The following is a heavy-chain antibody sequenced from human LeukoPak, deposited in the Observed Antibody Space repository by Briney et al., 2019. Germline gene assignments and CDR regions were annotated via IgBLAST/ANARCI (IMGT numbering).Heavy chain of an antibody. V-gene: IGHV4-59*08. J-gene: IGHJ5*02. CDR1: GGSISSYY. Sequence: SETLSLTCTVSGGSISSYYWSWIRQPPGKGLEWIGYIYSSGSTNYNPSLKSRVTMSVDTSKNQFSLKLSSVTAADTAVYYCARRDFYYGSGSYSNWFDPWGQRTLVTVSS. D-gene: IGHD3-10*01. CDR2: IYSSGST. CDR3: ARRDFYYGSGSYSNWFDP.